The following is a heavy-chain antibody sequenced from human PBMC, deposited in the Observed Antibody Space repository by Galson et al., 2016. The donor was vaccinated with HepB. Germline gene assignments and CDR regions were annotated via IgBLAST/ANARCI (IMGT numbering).Heavy chain of an antibody. CDR3: VRDPPRRGVAGTHWYFDL. CDR2: INPIDGST. Sequence: SVKVSCKASEYTFTNYYIHWVRQAPGQGLEWMGIINPIDGSTTSAQTVQGRVTMTSDTSTHTIYMDLSSLRSEDTAVFYCVRDPPRRGVAGTHWYFDLWGRGTLVTVSS. CDR1: EYTFTNYY. D-gene: IGHD6-19*01. J-gene: IGHJ2*01. V-gene: IGHV1-46*01.